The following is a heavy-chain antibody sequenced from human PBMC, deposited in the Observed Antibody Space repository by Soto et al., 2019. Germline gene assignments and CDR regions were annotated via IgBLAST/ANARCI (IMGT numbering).Heavy chain of an antibody. CDR3: ARDTGREYYYYYGMDV. V-gene: IGHV3-33*01. CDR2: IWDDGSNK. J-gene: IGHJ6*02. CDR1: GFTFSIYA. Sequence: QVQLVESGGGVVQPGRSLRLSCAASGFTFSIYAMHWVRQAPGKGLEWVAVIWDDGSNKYYADSVKGRFTISRDNSKNTLYLQMISLRAEDTAVYYCARDTGREYYYYYGMDVWGQGTTVTVSS.